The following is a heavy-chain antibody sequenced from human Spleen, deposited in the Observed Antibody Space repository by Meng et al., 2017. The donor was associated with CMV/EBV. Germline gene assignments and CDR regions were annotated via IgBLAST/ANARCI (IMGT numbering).Heavy chain of an antibody. CDR3: VREDGVVASRGNRFDP. V-gene: IGHV3-74*01. D-gene: IGHD3-3*01. CDR1: GFDFGAYW. J-gene: IGHJ5*02. Sequence: GESLKISCAASGFDFGAYWMHWARQAPGKGLVWVSRTNHDGSDTIYADSVRGRFTISKDNGKNTLYLQMNNLRAEDTAVYYCVREDGVVASRGNRFDPWGQGILVTVSS. CDR2: TNHDGSDT.